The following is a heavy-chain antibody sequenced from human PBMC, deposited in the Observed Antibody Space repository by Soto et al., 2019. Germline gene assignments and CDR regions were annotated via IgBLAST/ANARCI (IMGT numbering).Heavy chain of an antibody. D-gene: IGHD6-13*01. Sequence: HPGGSLRLSCAASGFTFRSHAMHWVRQTPGKGLEWVAVISYDASNKYYADSVKGRFTISRDNSKNTLYLQINSLRAEDTAVYYCAREEVGAVYFDYWGQGTPVTVSS. V-gene: IGHV3-30-3*01. J-gene: IGHJ4*02. CDR2: ISYDASNK. CDR1: GFTFRSHA. CDR3: AREEVGAVYFDY.